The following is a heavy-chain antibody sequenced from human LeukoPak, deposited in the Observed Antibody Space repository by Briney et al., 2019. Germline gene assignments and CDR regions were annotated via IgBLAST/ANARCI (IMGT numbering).Heavy chain of an antibody. V-gene: IGHV3-9*03. J-gene: IGHJ4*02. Sequence: GRSLRLSCAASGFTFDDYAMHWVRQAPGKGLEWVSGISWNSGSIGYADSVKGRFTISRDNAKNSLFLQTNSLRAEDMALYYCARGMATGGRLDYWGQGTLVTVSS. CDR2: ISWNSGSI. CDR3: ARGMATGGRLDY. D-gene: IGHD5-24*01. CDR1: GFTFDDYA.